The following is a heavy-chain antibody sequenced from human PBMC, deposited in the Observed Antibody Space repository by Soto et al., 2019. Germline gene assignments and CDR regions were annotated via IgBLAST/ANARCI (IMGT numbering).Heavy chain of an antibody. V-gene: IGHV3-30-3*01. D-gene: IGHD6-13*01. CDR1: GFTFSGYA. Sequence: GGSLRLSCAASGFTFSGYAMHWVRQAPGKGLEWVAVISYDGSNTFYADSVKGRFTISRDNSKNTLYLQMNSLRAEDTAVYYCARGCASNSCHGVTYWGQGTLVTVSS. J-gene: IGHJ4*02. CDR3: ARGCASNSCHGVTY. CDR2: ISYDGSNT.